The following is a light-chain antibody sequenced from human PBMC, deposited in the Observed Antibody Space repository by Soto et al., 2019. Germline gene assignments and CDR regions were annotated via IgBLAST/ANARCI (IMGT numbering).Light chain of an antibody. CDR2: DVS. V-gene: IGLV2-14*01. CDR1: SSDVGGYDY. CDR3: SSKRGSTGV. J-gene: IGLJ1*01. Sequence: QSVLTQPASVSGSPEQTITISCTGTSSDVGGYDYVSWHQQHPGKAPKLMIYDVSKRPSGVSNRFSGSKSGNTASLTISGLQAEDEADYYCSSKRGSTGVFGTGTKLTVL.